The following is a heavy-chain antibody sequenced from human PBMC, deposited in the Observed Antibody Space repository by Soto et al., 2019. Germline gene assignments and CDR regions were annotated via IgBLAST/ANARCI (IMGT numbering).Heavy chain of an antibody. J-gene: IGHJ6*03. V-gene: IGHV1-18*01. CDR1: GYSFTNYG. CDR3: ARDRGVAPPVAGNTHYSYYMDV. Sequence: QDQLVQSGVEVKKPGASVKVSCKASGYSFTNYGITWVRQAPGQGFEWMGWISAYNGNTNYAQKVQGRVTLTTATSTSTAYLELRSLRSDDTAVYYCARDRGVAPPVAGNTHYSYYMDVWGKGTTVTVSS. CDR2: ISAYNGNT. D-gene: IGHD6-19*01.